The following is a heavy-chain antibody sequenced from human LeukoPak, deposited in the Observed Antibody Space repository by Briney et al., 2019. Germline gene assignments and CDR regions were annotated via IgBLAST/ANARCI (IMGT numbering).Heavy chain of an antibody. CDR2: ISYDGSNK. J-gene: IGHJ4*02. D-gene: IGHD6-6*01. V-gene: IGHV3-30-3*01. CDR3: ASSPSVH. Sequence: GGSLRLSCAASGFTFSSYAMHWVRQAPGKGLEWVAVISYDGSNKYYADSVKGRFTISRDNSKNTLYLQMNSLRAEDTAVYYCASSPSVHWGQGTLVTVSS. CDR1: GFTFSSYA.